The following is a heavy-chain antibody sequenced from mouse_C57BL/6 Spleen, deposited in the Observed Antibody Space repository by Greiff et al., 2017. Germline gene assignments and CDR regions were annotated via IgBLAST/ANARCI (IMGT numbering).Heavy chain of an antibody. Sequence: EVQLQQSGAELVKPGASVKLSCTASGFNIKDYYMHWVKQRPEQGLEWIGRIYPEDGATKYAPKVQGKAMITADTSSNTAYLQLSSLTSEDTAVYYCARYDGYYPLYAKDYWGQGTSVTVAS. J-gene: IGHJ4*01. CDR3: ARYDGYYPLYAKDY. CDR1: GFNIKDYY. D-gene: IGHD2-3*01. CDR2: IYPEDGAT. V-gene: IGHV14-2*01.